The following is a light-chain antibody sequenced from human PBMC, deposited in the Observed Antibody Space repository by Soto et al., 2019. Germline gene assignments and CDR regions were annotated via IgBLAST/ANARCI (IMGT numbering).Light chain of an antibody. V-gene: IGKV3-11*01. CDR1: QSVSSY. CDR3: QPRCYWPGIA. J-gene: IGKJ5*01. Sequence: EIVFTQSPATLSLSPGERATLSCRASQSVSSYLAWYQQKPGHAPRLLISDASNRATGITARFSGSGSATDVTLTIGCLGPEDFALYFCQPRCYWPGIAFRQGTRL. CDR2: DAS.